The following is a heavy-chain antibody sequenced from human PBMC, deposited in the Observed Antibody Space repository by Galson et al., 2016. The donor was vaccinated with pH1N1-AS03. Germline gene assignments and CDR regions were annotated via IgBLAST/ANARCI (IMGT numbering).Heavy chain of an antibody. CDR1: GISLSSSW. Sequence: CAASGISLSSSWMHWVRQAPGRGLVWVSGINGVGSSIKYADAVKGRFTISRDDAKNMLYLQMNSLRADDAAVYYCARGYDDSGPDDHRLFDSWGQGTQVTVSS. CDR2: INGVGSSI. CDR3: ARGYDDSGPDDHRLFDS. D-gene: IGHD3-22*01. V-gene: IGHV3-74*01. J-gene: IGHJ5*01.